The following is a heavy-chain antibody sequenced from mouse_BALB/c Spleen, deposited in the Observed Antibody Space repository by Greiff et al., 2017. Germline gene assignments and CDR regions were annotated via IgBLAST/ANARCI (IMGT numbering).Heavy chain of an antibody. CDR1: GFNIKDYY. Sequence: VQLQQSGAELVRSGASVKLSCTASGFNIKDYYMHWVKQRPEQGLEWIGWIDPENGDTEYAPKFQGKATMTADTSSNTAYLQLSSLTSEDTAVYYGNAVDSSGSAWFAYWGQGTLVTVSA. CDR3: NAVDSSGSAWFAY. CDR2: IDPENGDT. J-gene: IGHJ3*01. D-gene: IGHD3-2*01. V-gene: IGHV14-4*02.